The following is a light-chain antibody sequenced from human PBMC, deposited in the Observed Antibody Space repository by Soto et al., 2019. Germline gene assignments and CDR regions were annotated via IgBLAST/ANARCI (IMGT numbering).Light chain of an antibody. CDR2: DAS. Sequence: EFGMTQSAGTLSLSPWERATLSCMANQTLNHNYLAWYQQKPGQAPRLLIYDASSRATGTPDRFSGTGSATDFTLTISRLEPEDFAVYYCQQYYRTPRTFGQGTKVDIK. CDR3: QQYYRTPRT. J-gene: IGKJ1*01. CDR1: QTLNHNY. V-gene: IGKV3-20*01.